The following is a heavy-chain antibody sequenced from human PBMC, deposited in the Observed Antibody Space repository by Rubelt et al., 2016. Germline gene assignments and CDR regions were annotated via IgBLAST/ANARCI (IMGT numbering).Heavy chain of an antibody. V-gene: IGHV1-18*01. CDR1: GYTFTSYG. J-gene: IGHJ4*02. Sequence: QVQLVQSGAEVKKPGASVKVSCKASGYTFTSYGISWVRQAPGQGLEWMGWISAYNGNTNDAQKVQGRVTMTTDTATSTAYMELRSRRSDDTAVYYCARDVGGNSVLYYFDYWGQGTLVTVSS. D-gene: IGHD4-23*01. CDR2: ISAYNGNT. CDR3: ARDVGGNSVLYYFDY.